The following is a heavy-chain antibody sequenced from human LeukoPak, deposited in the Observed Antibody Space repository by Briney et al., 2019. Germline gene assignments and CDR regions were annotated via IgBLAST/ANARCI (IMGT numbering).Heavy chain of an antibody. J-gene: IGHJ4*02. CDR3: AKDRGSYGVYAVFDF. CDR2: LSASGGNT. D-gene: IGHD4-17*01. Sequence: GGSLRLSCAAYGFTFSRYAMSWVRQAPGKGLEWVSSLSASGGNTYYADSVKGRFTISRDNSKDTLDLQMNSLRAEDTAIYYCAKDRGSYGVYAVFDFWGQGTLVTVSS. V-gene: IGHV3-23*01. CDR1: GFTFSRYA.